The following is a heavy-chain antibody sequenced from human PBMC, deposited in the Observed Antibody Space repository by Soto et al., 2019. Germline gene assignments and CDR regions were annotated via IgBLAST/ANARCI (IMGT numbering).Heavy chain of an antibody. D-gene: IGHD2-8*02. CDR3: ARDTEGRLDL. J-gene: IGHJ5*02. CDR2: ISPNGAVT. Sequence: ASVKVSCKASGYIFSAHYVHWVRQAPGQGLEWMGWISPNGAVTSYAQKFQGGVSMTRDTSISTAYLELNSVRSDDTAIYYCARDTEGRLDLWGQGTLVTVSS. V-gene: IGHV1-2*02. CDR1: GYIFSAHY.